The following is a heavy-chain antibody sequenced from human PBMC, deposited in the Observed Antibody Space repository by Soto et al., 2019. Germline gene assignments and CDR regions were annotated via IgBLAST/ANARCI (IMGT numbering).Heavy chain of an antibody. Sequence: SQTLSLTCAISGDSVSSNSAAWNWIRQSPSRGLEWLGRTYYRSKWYNDYAVSVKSRITINPDTSKNQFSLQLNSVTPEDTAVYYCARDGYCSGGSCYSGHDAFDIWGQGTMVTVSS. V-gene: IGHV6-1*01. CDR3: ARDGYCSGGSCYSGHDAFDI. J-gene: IGHJ3*02. D-gene: IGHD2-15*01. CDR1: GDSVSSNSAA. CDR2: TYYRSKWYN.